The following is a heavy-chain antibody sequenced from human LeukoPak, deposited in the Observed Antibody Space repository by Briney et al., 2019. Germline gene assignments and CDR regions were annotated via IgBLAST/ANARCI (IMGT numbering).Heavy chain of an antibody. CDR2: INPSGGST. J-gene: IGHJ6*03. D-gene: IGHD6-19*01. CDR1: GYTFTSYY. V-gene: IGHV1-46*01. CDR3: ATRGDSSGWPSYYYYYMDV. Sequence: ASVKVSCKASGYTFTSYYMHWVRQAPGQGLEWMGIINPSGGSTSYAQKFQGRVTMTRDTSTSTVYMELSSLRSEDTAVYYCATRGDSSGWPSYYYYYMDVWGKGTTVTVSS.